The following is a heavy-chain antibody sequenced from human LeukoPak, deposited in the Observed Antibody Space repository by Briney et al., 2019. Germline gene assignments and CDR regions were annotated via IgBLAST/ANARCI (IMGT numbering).Heavy chain of an antibody. J-gene: IGHJ4*02. V-gene: IGHV4-31*11. CDR2: IYYTGST. Sequence: SETLSLTCAVYGGSFSGYYWSWIRQHPGKGLEWIGCIYYTGSTYYNPSLKSRVTISVDTSKNQFSLKLSSVTAADTAVYYCAGCGDYDYWGQGTLVTVSS. CDR1: GGSFSGYY. D-gene: IGHD4-17*01. CDR3: AGCGDYDY.